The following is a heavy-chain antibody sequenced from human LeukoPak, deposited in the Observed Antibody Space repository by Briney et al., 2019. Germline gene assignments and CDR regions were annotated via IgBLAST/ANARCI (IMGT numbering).Heavy chain of an antibody. Sequence: GSLRLSCAASGFTFISYGMHWVRQAPGKGLEWVAVIWSAGRNKYYADSVKGRFTISRDNSKNTLDLQMNSLRAEDTAVYYCARGQRWLQAFDYWGQGTLVTVSS. CDR1: GFTFISYG. V-gene: IGHV3-33*01. CDR2: IWSAGRNK. D-gene: IGHD5-24*01. CDR3: ARGQRWLQAFDY. J-gene: IGHJ4*02.